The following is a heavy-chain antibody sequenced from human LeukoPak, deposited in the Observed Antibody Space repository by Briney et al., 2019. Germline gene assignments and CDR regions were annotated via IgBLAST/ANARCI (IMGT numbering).Heavy chain of an antibody. Sequence: PSETLSLTCAVYGGSFSGYYWSWLRQPPGKGLEWIGEINHSGSTDYNPSLKSRVTISVDTSKNQFSLKLSSVTAADTAVYYCARTDFWSGYYNWFDHWGQGTLVTVSS. CDR1: GGSFSGYY. CDR3: ARTDFWSGYYNWFDH. D-gene: IGHD3-3*01. CDR2: INHSGST. V-gene: IGHV4-34*01. J-gene: IGHJ5*02.